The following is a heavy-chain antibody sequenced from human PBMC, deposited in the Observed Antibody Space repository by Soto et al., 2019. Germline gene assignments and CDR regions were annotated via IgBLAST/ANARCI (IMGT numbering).Heavy chain of an antibody. J-gene: IGHJ4*02. D-gene: IGHD3-22*01. CDR1: GYSFTNFH. CDR2: IDPSGGIT. CDR3: ARDMIGHDNYETIGYYFDY. Sequence: QVQLSQFGAEVKKPGASVKVSCKASGYSFTNFHIHWVRHAPGQGLEWMGMIDPSGGITRDAQRLTGRITMTRDASTSTVYMELRSLTSGDTAVYYCARDMIGHDNYETIGYYFDYWGQGTLVTVSS. V-gene: IGHV1-46*01.